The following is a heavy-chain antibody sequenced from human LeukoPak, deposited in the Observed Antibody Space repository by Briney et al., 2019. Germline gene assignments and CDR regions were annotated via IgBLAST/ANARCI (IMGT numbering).Heavy chain of an antibody. CDR2: MYTGGTT. CDR1: GFTVSGTH. Sequence: PGGSLRLSCAASGFTVSGTHMSWVRQAPGKGLEWVSAMYTGGTTYYADSVQGRLTISRDNSKNTLYLQMNSLRAEDTAVYYCAKDEATSGGGLASWGQGTLVTVSS. J-gene: IGHJ4*02. CDR3: AKDEATSGGGLAS. D-gene: IGHD3-16*01. V-gene: IGHV3-53*01.